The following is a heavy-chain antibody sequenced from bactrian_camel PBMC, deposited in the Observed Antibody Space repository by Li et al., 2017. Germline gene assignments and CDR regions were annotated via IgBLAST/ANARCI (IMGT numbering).Heavy chain of an antibody. D-gene: IGHD3*01. CDR2: VYTDTGRT. J-gene: IGHJ4*01. CDR3: TKDRSYGTRNWVQST. CDR1: GITNNRNL. Sequence: DVQLVESGGGSVQAGGSLRLSCAYSGITNNRNLMGWFRQAPGKEREGVASVYTDTGRTNYADSVMGRFTISQDNAKKTVYLQMNTLKPEDTAMYYCTKDRSYGTRNWVQSTRGQGTQVTVS. V-gene: IGHV3S40*01.